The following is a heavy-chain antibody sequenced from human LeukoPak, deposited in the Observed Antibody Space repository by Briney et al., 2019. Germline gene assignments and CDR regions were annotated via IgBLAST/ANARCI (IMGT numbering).Heavy chain of an antibody. CDR2: LYSGGSI. J-gene: IGHJ4*02. V-gene: IGHV3-53*01. CDR3: ARGGGYGQDFDY. Sequence: PGGSLRLSCAASGISVSSNYMSWVRKAPGKGLEWVSVLYSGGSIYYADSVKGRFTISRDNSKNTLYLQMNSLRAEDTAVYYCARGGGYGQDFDYWGQGTLVTVSS. D-gene: IGHD5-12*01. CDR1: GISVSSNY.